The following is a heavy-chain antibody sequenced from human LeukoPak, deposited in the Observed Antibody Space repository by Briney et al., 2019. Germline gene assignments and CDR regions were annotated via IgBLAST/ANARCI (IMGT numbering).Heavy chain of an antibody. J-gene: IGHJ1*01. CDR2: ISSAGSII. D-gene: IGHD3-22*01. V-gene: IGHV3-48*03. Sequence: GGSLRLSCAASGFTFSSYEMDWVRQASGKGLEWISYISSAGSIIYYADSVKGRFTISRDNQKSSLYLQMSSVRAEDTAIYYCVRGLTISDYRYFQHWGQGTLVIVSS. CDR1: GFTFSSYE. CDR3: VRGLTISDYRYFQH.